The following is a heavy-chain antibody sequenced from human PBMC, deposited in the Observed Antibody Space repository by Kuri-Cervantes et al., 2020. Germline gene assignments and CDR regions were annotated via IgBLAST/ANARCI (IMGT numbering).Heavy chain of an antibody. CDR3: ARDLQVQLEGTMDV. CDR1: GFTFDDYA. D-gene: IGHD1-1*01. J-gene: IGHJ6*02. Sequence: GGSLRLSCAASGFTFDDYAMHWVRQAPGKGLEWVSGISWNSGSIGYADSVKGRFTISRDNAKNSLYLQMNSLRAEDTAVYYCARDLQVQLEGTMDVWGQGTTVTVSS. CDR2: ISWNSGSI. V-gene: IGHV3-9*01.